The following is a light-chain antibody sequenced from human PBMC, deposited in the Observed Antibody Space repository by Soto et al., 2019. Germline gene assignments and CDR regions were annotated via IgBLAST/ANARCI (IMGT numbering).Light chain of an antibody. V-gene: IGKV1-5*01. J-gene: IGKJ1*01. Sequence: DIQMTQSPSTLSASVVDRVTITCRASQSISSWLAWDQQKPGEAPKLLIYDASAVPRGVPSRFSGSGSGTKFTLTIASLQPDDFATYYCQQYETFSGTFGPGTKV. CDR1: QSISSW. CDR3: QQYETFSGT. CDR2: DAS.